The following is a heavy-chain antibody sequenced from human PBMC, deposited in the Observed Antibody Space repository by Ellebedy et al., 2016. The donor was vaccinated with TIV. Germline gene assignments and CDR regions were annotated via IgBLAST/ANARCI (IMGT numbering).Heavy chain of an antibody. CDR3: AGRAYNWNDGSLFDY. D-gene: IGHD1-1*01. J-gene: IGHJ4*02. Sequence: GGSLRLSCAASGFTFSSYWMSWVRQAPGKGLERVATIKQGGSEKYYVDSVKGRFTISRDNAKNSLYLQMNSLRAEDTAVYYCAGRAYNWNDGSLFDYWGQGTLVTVSS. CDR2: IKQGGSEK. CDR1: GFTFSSYW. V-gene: IGHV3-7*03.